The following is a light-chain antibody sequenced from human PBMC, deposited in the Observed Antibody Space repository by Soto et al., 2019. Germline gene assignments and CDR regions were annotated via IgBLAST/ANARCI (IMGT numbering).Light chain of an antibody. V-gene: IGKV1-33*01. CDR2: GAS. Sequence: EIQMTQSPSSLSASVGDRVTITCQTSQSINTYLNWYQQKTGKAPNLLIYGASSLQSGVPLRFSGIGSGTHFTFTISNLQTEDIAKYYCQQYDNLPPYTFGQGT. CDR1: QSINTY. J-gene: IGKJ2*01. CDR3: QQYDNLPPYT.